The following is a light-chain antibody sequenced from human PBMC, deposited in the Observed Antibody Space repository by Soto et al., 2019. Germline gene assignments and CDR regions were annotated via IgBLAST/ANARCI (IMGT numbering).Light chain of an antibody. CDR3: QQCRNWPLT. CDR2: DAS. Sequence: EIVMTQSPATLSVSPGEGATLSCKASQNVYNNLAWYQQRPGQPPRLLIYDASTGATGISARFSGSGYGTEFTLTISSLQSEDFAVYFCQQCRNWPLTFGGGTRWIS. CDR1: QNVYNN. J-gene: IGKJ4*01. V-gene: IGKV3-15*01.